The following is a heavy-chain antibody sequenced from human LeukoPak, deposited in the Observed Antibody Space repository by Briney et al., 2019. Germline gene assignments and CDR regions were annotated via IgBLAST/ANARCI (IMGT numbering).Heavy chain of an antibody. CDR3: ARSYYRSGSYPFDY. V-gene: IGHV3-20*04. D-gene: IGHD3-10*01. Sequence: PGGSLRLSCAASGFTFDDYGMSWVRQAPGKGLEWVSGINWNGGSTGYANSVKGRFTISRDNAKNSLYLQMNSLRAEDTALYYCARSYYRSGSYPFDYWGQGTLVTVSS. CDR1: GFTFDDYG. CDR2: INWNGGST. J-gene: IGHJ4*02.